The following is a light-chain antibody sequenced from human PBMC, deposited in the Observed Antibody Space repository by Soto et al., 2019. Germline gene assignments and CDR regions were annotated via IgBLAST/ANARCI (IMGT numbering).Light chain of an antibody. CDR1: QSVGSN. V-gene: IGKV3-15*01. CDR3: QQYNNWPLT. J-gene: IGKJ4*01. Sequence: EIVMTQSPATLSVSPGERATLSCRASQSVGSNLAWYQQKPGQAPRLLIYGASTRATGIPARFSGSGSGTEFTLTISSLQSEDFAVYYCQQYNNWPLTFSGGTKVEIK. CDR2: GAS.